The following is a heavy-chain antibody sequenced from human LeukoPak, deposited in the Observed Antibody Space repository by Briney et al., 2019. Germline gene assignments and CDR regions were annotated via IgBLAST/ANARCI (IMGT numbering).Heavy chain of an antibody. CDR3: TTDAPYYYDSSGYYGDY. D-gene: IGHD3-22*01. CDR2: IKSKTDGGTT. Sequence: PGGSLRLSCAASGFTFSNAWMSWVRQAPGKGLEWVGRIKSKTDGGTTDYAAPVKGRFTISRDDSKNTLYLQMNSLKTEDTAVYYCTTDAPYYYDSSGYYGDYWGQGTLVTVSS. CDR1: GFTFSNAW. V-gene: IGHV3-15*01. J-gene: IGHJ4*02.